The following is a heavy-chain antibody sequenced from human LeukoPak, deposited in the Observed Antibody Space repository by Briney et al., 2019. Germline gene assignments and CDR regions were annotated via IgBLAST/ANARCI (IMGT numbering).Heavy chain of an antibody. Sequence: GGSLRLSCAASGFTSRTYGMNWVRQAPGKGLEWVSRINSDGSSTSYADSVKGRFTISRDNAKNTLYLQMNSLRAEDTAVYYCARGLKFGYSYGFDYWGQGTLVTVSS. CDR3: ARGLKFGYSYGFDY. J-gene: IGHJ4*02. CDR2: INSDGSST. CDR1: GFTSRTYG. V-gene: IGHV3-74*01. D-gene: IGHD5-18*01.